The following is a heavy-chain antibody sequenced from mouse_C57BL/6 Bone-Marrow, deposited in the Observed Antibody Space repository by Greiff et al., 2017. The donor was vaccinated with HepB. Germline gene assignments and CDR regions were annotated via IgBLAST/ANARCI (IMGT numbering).Heavy chain of an antibody. CDR2: ISDGGSYT. CDR3: AREDYGSRYYAMND. D-gene: IGHD1-1*01. V-gene: IGHV5-4*01. CDR1: GFTFSSYA. J-gene: IGHJ4*01. Sequence: EVQVVESGGGLVKPGGSLKLSCAASGFTFSSYAMSWVRQTPEKRLEWVATISDGGSYTYYPDNVKGRFTISRDNAKNNLYLQMSHLKSEDTAMYYGAREDYGSRYYAMNDWGQGTSGTVSS.